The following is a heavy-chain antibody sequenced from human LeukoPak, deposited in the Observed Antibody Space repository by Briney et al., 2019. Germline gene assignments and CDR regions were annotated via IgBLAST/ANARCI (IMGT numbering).Heavy chain of an antibody. CDR3: ARGVSGSYFGYFDY. J-gene: IGHJ4*02. CDR2: INHSGST. D-gene: IGHD1-26*01. CDR1: GGSFSGYY. Sequence: TSETLSLTCAVYGGSFSGYYWSWIRQPPGKGLEWIGEINHSGSTNYNPSLKSRVTISVDTSKNQFSLKLSSVTAADTAVYYCARGVSGSYFGYFDYWGQGTLVTVS. V-gene: IGHV4-34*01.